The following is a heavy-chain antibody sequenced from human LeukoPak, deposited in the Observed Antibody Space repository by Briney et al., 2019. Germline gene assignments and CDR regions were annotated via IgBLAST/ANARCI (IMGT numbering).Heavy chain of an antibody. CDR3: AKDRGYSYGFGDTFLYYYYYGMDV. D-gene: IGHD5-18*01. CDR2: ISYDGSNK. Sequence: PGRSLRLSCAASGFTFSSYGMHWVRQAPGKGLEWVAVISYDGSNKYYADSVKGRFTISRDNSKNTLYLQMNSLRAEDTAVYYCAKDRGYSYGFGDTFLYYYYYGMDVWGQGTTVTVSS. CDR1: GFTFSSYG. V-gene: IGHV3-30*18. J-gene: IGHJ6*02.